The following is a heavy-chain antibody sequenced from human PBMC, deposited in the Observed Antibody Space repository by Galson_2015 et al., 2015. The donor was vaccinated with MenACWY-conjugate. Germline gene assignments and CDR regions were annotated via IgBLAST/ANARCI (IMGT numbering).Heavy chain of an antibody. CDR3: ARIDYYGSGSYYDS. V-gene: IGHV2-26*01. J-gene: IGHJ5*01. CDR1: GFSLTNPRVG. CDR2: IFSNDEK. Sequence: PALVKPTQTLTLTCSVSGFSLTNPRVGVTWIRQPPGKALEWLAHIFSNDEKSYNTSLKSRLTISKDSSKSRVVLTLTNVDPVDTATYYCARIDYYGSGSYYDSWGQGTLVTVSS. D-gene: IGHD3-10*01.